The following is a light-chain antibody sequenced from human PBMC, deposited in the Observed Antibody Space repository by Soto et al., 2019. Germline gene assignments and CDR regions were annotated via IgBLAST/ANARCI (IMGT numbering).Light chain of an antibody. V-gene: IGLV1-44*01. J-gene: IGLJ1*01. CDR3: AAWDEALNGHV. CDR1: SSNIGSST. Sequence: QSVLTQPSSASGTPGQRVTISCSGRSSNIGSSTVHWFQQLPGTAPKLLIHRSDQRPSGVPDRFSGSKSGTSASLAISGLQSEDEADYYCAAWDEALNGHVFGTGTKVT. CDR2: RSD.